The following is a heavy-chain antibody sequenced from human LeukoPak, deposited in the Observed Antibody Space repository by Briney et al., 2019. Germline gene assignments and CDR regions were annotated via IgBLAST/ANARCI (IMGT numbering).Heavy chain of an antibody. D-gene: IGHD3-9*01. CDR3: ARVTSPYYDILTVDFDY. CDR2: ISSSSSYV. CDR1: GFTFSSYS. Sequence: PGGSLRLSCAASGFTFSSYSMNWVRQAPGKGLEWVSSISSSSSYVYYADSVKGRFTISRDNAKNSLYLQMNSLRAEDTAVYYYARVTSPYYDILTVDFDYWGQGTLVTVSS. V-gene: IGHV3-21*01. J-gene: IGHJ4*02.